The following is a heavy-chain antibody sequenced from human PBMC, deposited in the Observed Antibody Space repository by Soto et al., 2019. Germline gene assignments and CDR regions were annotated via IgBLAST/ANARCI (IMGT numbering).Heavy chain of an antibody. Sequence: GGSLRLSCAASGFTFSSYSINWVRQAPGKGLEWVSSISSSSTYIYYADSVKGRFTISRGNAKNSLSLQMNSLRAEDTAVYYCAREYSSGWYCGWFDPWGQGT. CDR2: ISSSSTYI. CDR3: AREYSSGWYCGWFDP. J-gene: IGHJ5*02. CDR1: GFTFSSYS. D-gene: IGHD6-19*01. V-gene: IGHV3-21*01.